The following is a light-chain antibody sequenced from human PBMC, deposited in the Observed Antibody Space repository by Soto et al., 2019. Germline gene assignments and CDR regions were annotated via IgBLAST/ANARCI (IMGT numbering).Light chain of an antibody. CDR1: SSNIGSNY. Sequence: QSVLTQPPSASGTPGQRVTISCSGSSSNIGSNYVYWYQQLPGTAPKLLIYSNNQRPSGVPDRFSGPKSGTSASLAISGLRSEDEADYYCAAWDDSLSHVVFGGGTKLTVL. CDR2: SNN. CDR3: AAWDDSLSHVV. V-gene: IGLV1-47*02. J-gene: IGLJ2*01.